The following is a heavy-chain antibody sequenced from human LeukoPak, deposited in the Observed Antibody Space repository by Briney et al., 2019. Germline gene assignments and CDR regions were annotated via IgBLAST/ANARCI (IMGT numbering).Heavy chain of an antibody. D-gene: IGHD3-3*01. CDR1: GYTFTTYG. CDR3: ARVTSYDFWSDPTELFDI. CDR2: VSGHNGNR. J-gene: IGHJ3*02. V-gene: IGHV1-18*01. Sequence: ASVKVSCKASGYTFTTYGISWMRQAPGQGLEWVGWVSGHNGNRNYAQKLQGRVTMTTDTSTTTAYMELRSLRSDDTAVYYCARVTSYDFWSDPTELFDIWGQGTMVTVSS.